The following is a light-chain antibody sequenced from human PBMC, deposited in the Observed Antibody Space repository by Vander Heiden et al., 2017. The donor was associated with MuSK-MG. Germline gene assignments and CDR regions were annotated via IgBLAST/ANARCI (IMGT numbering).Light chain of an antibody. J-gene: IGKJ3*01. CDR1: NDINNF. CDR2: AVS. CDR3: QQYQNLIT. Sequence: IQMTQSPSSLSASVGDRVTITCQARNDINNFLNWYQQNPGKAPKLLIYAVSHLHGKVPSRFSGGGSGKKFSLTISSLQPEDFATYYCQQYQNLITFGPGTKVDLK. V-gene: IGKV1-33*01.